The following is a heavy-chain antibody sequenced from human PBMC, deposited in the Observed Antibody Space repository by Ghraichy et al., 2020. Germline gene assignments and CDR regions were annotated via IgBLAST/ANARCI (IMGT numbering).Heavy chain of an antibody. CDR3: ARDWLQEAFDY. CDR2: IWHDGSNK. V-gene: IGHV3-33*01. CDR1: GFNFSYYG. Sequence: GGSLRLSCAASGFNFSYYGMHWVRQGPGKGLEWVAVIWHDGSNKYHADSVKGRFTISRDNSKNTLYLQMNSLRAEDTAVYYCARDWLQEAFDYWGQGTLVTVSS. J-gene: IGHJ4*02. D-gene: IGHD5-12*01.